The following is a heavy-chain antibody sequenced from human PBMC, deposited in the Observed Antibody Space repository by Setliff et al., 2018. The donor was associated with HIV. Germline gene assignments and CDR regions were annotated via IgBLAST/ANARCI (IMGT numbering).Heavy chain of an antibody. Sequence: SETLSLTCSVSGGSISSYYWNWIRQPAGKGLEWIGRIYTSGSTNYNPSLESRVTISVDTSKNQFSLKLSSVTAADTAVYYCARGLSFYDPGGFDYWGQGTLVTVSS. CDR2: IYTSGST. CDR3: ARGLSFYDPGGFDY. J-gene: IGHJ4*02. CDR1: GGSISSYY. D-gene: IGHD3-22*01. V-gene: IGHV4-4*07.